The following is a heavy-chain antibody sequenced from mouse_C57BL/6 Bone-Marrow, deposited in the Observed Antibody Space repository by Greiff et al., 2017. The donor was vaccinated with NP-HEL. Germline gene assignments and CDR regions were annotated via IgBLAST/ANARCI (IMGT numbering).Heavy chain of an antibody. V-gene: IGHV1-85*01. D-gene: IGHD1-2*01. J-gene: IGHJ2*01. CDR1: GYTFTSYD. CDR2: IYPRDGST. CDR3: AREEGFIP. Sequence: VQLVESGPELVKPGASVKLSCKASGYTFTSYDINWVKQRPGQGLEWIGWIYPRDGSTKYNEKFKGKATLTVDTSSSTAYMELHSLTSEDSAVYFCAREEGFIPWGQGTTLTVSS.